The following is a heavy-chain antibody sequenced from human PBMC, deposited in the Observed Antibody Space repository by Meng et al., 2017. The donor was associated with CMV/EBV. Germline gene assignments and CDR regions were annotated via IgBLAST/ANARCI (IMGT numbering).Heavy chain of an antibody. D-gene: IGHD3-22*01. CDR2: INHSGST. Sequence: QVQLQQWGAGLLKPSETLSLTCAVYGGSFSGYYWSWIRQPPGKGLEWIGEINHSGSTNYNPSLKSRVTISVDTSKNQFSLKLSSVTAADTAVHYCARVWDSGWDYWGQGTLVTVSS. J-gene: IGHJ4*02. CDR1: GGSFSGYY. CDR3: ARVWDSGWDY. V-gene: IGHV4-34*01.